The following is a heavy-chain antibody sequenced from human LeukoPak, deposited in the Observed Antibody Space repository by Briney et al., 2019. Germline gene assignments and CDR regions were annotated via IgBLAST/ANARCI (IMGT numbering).Heavy chain of an antibody. CDR3: ARSPAYCGGDCPTGGAFDI. CDR2: INHSGST. D-gene: IGHD2-21*02. J-gene: IGHJ3*02. Sequence: SETLSLTCAVYGGSFSGYYWSWIRQPPGKGLEWNGEINHSGSTNYNPSLKSRVTISVDTSKNQFSLKLSSVTAAEKAVYYCARSPAYCGGDCPTGGAFDIWGQGTMVTVSS. CDR1: GGSFSGYY. V-gene: IGHV4-34*01.